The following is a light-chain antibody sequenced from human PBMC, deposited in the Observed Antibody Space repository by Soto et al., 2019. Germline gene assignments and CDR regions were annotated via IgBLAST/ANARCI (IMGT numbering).Light chain of an antibody. CDR1: QSVSSN. CDR2: DAS. J-gene: IGKJ1*01. Sequence: EIVLTQSPGTLSLSPGERATLSCRASQSVSSNLAWYQQKPGQAPRLLIYDASIRATGIPARFSGSGSGTEFSLTINSLQSEDFGVYFCQQYDQWWTFGQGTKVDIK. V-gene: IGKV3-15*01. CDR3: QQYDQWWT.